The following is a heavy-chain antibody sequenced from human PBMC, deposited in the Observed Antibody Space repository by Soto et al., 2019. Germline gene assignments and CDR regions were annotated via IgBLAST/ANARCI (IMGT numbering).Heavy chain of an antibody. V-gene: IGHV3-7*01. CDR1: GFTFSSYW. J-gene: IGHJ5*02. Sequence: EVQLVESGGGLVQPGGSLRLSCAASGFTFSSYWMSWVRQAPGKGLEWVANIKQDGSEKYYVDYVKGRFTISRDNAKNSLYLQMNSLRAEDTAVYYCARDIAVAANWFDPWGQGTLVTVSS. D-gene: IGHD6-19*01. CDR2: IKQDGSEK. CDR3: ARDIAVAANWFDP.